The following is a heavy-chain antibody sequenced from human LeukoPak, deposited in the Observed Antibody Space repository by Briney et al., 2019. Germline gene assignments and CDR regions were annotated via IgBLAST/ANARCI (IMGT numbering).Heavy chain of an antibody. CDR1: RFTFSNYA. D-gene: IGHD2-2*01. CDR2: ISGSGGDT. CDR3: AKDIVVVPADIDY. Sequence: PGGSLRLSCAASRFTFSNYAMSWVRQAPGKGLEWVSAISGSGGDTYYVDSVKGRFTISRDNSKNTLYLQMNSLRAEDTAVYYCAKDIVVVPADIDYWGQGTLVTVSS. J-gene: IGHJ4*02. V-gene: IGHV3-23*01.